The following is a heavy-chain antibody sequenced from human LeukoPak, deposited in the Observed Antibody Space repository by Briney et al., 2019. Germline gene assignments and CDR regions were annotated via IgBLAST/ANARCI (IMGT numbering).Heavy chain of an antibody. V-gene: IGHV1-2*02. D-gene: IGHD5-12*01. CDR1: GYTFTGYA. CDR2: INPEKRDT. J-gene: IGHJ4*02. Sequence: ASVKVSCKASGYTFTGYAIHWVRQTPGQGLEWMGWINPEKRDTGYAHKFQGRVTMTSDTSISTAYMELSNLRSDDTAVYYCAKKVRGPSHPLDFWGQGTLVTVSS. CDR3: AKKVRGPSHPLDF.